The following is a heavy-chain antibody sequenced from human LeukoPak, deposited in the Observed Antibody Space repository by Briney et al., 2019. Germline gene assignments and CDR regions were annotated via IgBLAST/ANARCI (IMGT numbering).Heavy chain of an antibody. J-gene: IGHJ6*03. CDR3: ARVAAAGIYYYYYMDV. D-gene: IGHD6-13*01. CDR1: GFTFSSYG. Sequence: GGSLRLSCAASGFTFSSYGMSWVRQAPGKGLEWVANIKQDGSEKYYVDSVKGRFTISRDNAKNSLYLQMNSLRAEDTAVYYCARVAAAGIYYYYYMDVWGNGTTVIVSS. V-gene: IGHV3-7*01. CDR2: IKQDGSEK.